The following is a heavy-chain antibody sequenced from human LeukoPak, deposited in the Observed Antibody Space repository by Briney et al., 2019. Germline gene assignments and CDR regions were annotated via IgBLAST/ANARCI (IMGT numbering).Heavy chain of an antibody. J-gene: IGHJ4*02. D-gene: IGHD4-23*01. CDR2: IQSDGSSK. Sequence: GGSLRLSCAASGFSFSTYGMHWVRQGPGKGLERVSFIQSDGSSKHYAESVKGRFTISRDNSKNTVYPQMNSLRVDDTAVFYCAKGLYAGGNTFFDYWGQGTLVIVSS. V-gene: IGHV3-30*02. CDR3: AKGLYAGGNTFFDY. CDR1: GFSFSTYG.